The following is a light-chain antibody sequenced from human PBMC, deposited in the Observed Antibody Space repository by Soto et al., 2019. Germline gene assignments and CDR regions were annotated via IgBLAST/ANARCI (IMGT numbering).Light chain of an antibody. CDR2: DAS. J-gene: IGKJ2*01. CDR1: QSISNW. V-gene: IGKV1-5*01. CDR3: KEYNTYYT. Sequence: DIQMTQSPSTLSASVGDRVTITCRASQSISNWLAWYQQKPGKAPNLLIYDASTLESGVPSRFSGSGSGTEFTLTISSLQPDDFTTYYCKEYNTYYTFGQGTKLEIK.